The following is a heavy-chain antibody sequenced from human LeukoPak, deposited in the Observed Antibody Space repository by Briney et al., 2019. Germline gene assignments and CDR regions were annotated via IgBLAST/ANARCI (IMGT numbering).Heavy chain of an antibody. CDR2: IYHSGST. CDR1: GYSISSGYY. D-gene: IGHD3-16*02. Sequence: PSETLSLTCTVSGYSISSGYYWGWIRQPPGKGLEWIGSIYHSGSTHYNPSLKSRVTISVDTSKNQFSLKLSSVTAADTAVYYCARSRKYYDYVWGSYRGGNWFDPWGQGTLVTVSS. CDR3: ARSRKYYDYVWGSYRGGNWFDP. J-gene: IGHJ5*02. V-gene: IGHV4-38-2*02.